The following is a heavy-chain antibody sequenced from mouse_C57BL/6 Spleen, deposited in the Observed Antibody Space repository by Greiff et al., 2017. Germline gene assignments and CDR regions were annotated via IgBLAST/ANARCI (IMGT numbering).Heavy chain of an antibody. Sequence: QVQLKASGAELVRPGTSVKVSCKASGYAFTNYLIEWVKQRPGQGLEWIGVLYPGSGGTNYNEKFKGKATLTADKSSSTAYMQLSSLTSEDSAVYFCARFSSSYAMDYWGQGTSVTVSS. CDR3: ARFSSSYAMDY. D-gene: IGHD1-1*01. CDR2: LYPGSGGT. CDR1: GYAFTNYL. V-gene: IGHV1-54*01. J-gene: IGHJ4*01.